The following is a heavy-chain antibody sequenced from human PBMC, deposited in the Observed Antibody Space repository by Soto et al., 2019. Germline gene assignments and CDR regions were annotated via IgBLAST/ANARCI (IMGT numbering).Heavy chain of an antibody. CDR2: ISYDGSNK. V-gene: IGHV3-30*18. CDR3: AKDPHSGFDY. CDR1: GFTFSSYG. Sequence: QVQLVESGGGVVQPGRSLRLSCAASGFTFSSYGMPWVRQAPGKGLEWVAVISYDGSNKYYADSVKGRFTISRDNSKNTLYLQMNSLRAEDTAVYYCAKDPHSGFDYWGQGTLVTVSS. D-gene: IGHD7-27*01. J-gene: IGHJ4*02.